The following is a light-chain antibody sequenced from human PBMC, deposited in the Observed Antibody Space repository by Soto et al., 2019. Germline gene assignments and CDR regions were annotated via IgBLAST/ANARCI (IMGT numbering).Light chain of an antibody. CDR1: QSVSSY. Sequence: EIVLTQSPATLSFSPGERATLSCRASQSVSSYLAWYQQKPGQAPRLLIYDASNRATGIPARFSGSGSGTDFTLTISSLEPEDFAVYYCQQRSNWPPLYTLGQGTKLEIK. V-gene: IGKV3-11*01. J-gene: IGKJ2*01. CDR3: QQRSNWPPLYT. CDR2: DAS.